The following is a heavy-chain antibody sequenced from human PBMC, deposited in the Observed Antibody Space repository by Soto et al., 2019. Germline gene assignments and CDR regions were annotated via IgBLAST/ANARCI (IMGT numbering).Heavy chain of an antibody. CDR3: ARCRQQLVPWFDP. CDR1: GYTFTSYA. D-gene: IGHD6-13*01. V-gene: IGHV1-3*01. Sequence: GASVKVSCKASGYTFTSYAMHWVRQAPGQRLEWMGWINAGNGNTKYSQKFQGRVTITRDTSASTAYMELSSLRSEDTAVYYCARCRQQLVPWFDPWGQGTLVTVSS. J-gene: IGHJ5*02. CDR2: INAGNGNT.